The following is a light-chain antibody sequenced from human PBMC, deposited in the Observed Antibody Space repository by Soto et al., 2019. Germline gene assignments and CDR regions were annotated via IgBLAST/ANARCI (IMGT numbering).Light chain of an antibody. J-gene: IGKJ1*01. CDR3: QQSDSTPPWT. CDR1: QSISKY. Sequence: DIQMTQSPSSLSASVGDRVTITCRASQSISKYLSWFQQKPAKAPKLLIYATSSLQSGVPSRFSGSGSGTDFTLTISSLQPEDFATYYCQQSDSTPPWTFGQGTKVEIK. CDR2: ATS. V-gene: IGKV1-39*01.